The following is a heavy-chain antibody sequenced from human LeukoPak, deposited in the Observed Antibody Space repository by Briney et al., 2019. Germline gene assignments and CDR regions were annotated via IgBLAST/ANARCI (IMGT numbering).Heavy chain of an antibody. D-gene: IGHD3-22*01. Sequence: SETLSLTCTVSGGSISSYYWSWIRQPAGKGLEWIGRIYTSGSTNYSPSLKSRVTMSVDTSKNQFSLKLISVTAADTAVYYCARGRVYDSSGYWRRDYYGMDVWDQGTTVTVSS. J-gene: IGHJ6*02. CDR1: GGSISSYY. CDR2: IYTSGST. CDR3: ARGRVYDSSGYWRRDYYGMDV. V-gene: IGHV4-4*07.